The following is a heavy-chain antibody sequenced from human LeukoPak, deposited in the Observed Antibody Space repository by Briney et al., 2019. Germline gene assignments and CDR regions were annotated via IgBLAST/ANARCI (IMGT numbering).Heavy chain of an antibody. CDR2: IKSKAAGGTT. CDR1: GFTFSDAW. CDR3: ARTPGYCSSASCPLNY. V-gene: IGHV3-15*01. D-gene: IGHD2-2*01. Sequence: GGSLRLSCAASGFTFSDAWMSWVRQAPGKGLEWVGRIKSKAAGGTTDYAAPVKGRFTISRDDSKNTLYLQMNSLRAEDTAVYYCARTPGYCSSASCPLNYWGQGTLVTVSS. J-gene: IGHJ4*02.